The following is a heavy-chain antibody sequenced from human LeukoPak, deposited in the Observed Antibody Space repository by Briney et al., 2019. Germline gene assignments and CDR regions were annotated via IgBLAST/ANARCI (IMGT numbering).Heavy chain of an antibody. D-gene: IGHD3-9*01. J-gene: IGHJ6*02. CDR1: GFTFSSYG. Sequence: GGSLRLSCAASGFTFSSYGMHWVRQAPGKGLEWVAFIRYDGSNKYYADSVKGRFTISRDNSKNTLYLQMNSLRAEDTAVYYSAKIYDILTGSKSPHYYYGMDVWGQGTTVTVSS. CDR3: AKIYDILTGSKSPHYYYGMDV. CDR2: IRYDGSNK. V-gene: IGHV3-30*02.